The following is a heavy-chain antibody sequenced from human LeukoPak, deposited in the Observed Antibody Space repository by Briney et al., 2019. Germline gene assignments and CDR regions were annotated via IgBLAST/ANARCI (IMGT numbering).Heavy chain of an antibody. CDR1: GGSISSDNYY. D-gene: IGHD1-26*01. CDR3: ARDLWGSYASDIDY. V-gene: IGHV4-39*07. CDR2: IYYSGST. J-gene: IGHJ4*02. Sequence: SETLSLTCTVSGGSISSDNYYWGWIRQPPGKGLEWIGSIYYSGSTYYNPSLKSRVTISVDTSKNQFSLKLSSVTAADTAVYYCARDLWGSYASDIDYWGQGTLVTVSS.